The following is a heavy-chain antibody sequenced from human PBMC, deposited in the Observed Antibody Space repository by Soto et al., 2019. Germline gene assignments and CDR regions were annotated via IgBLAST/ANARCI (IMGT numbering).Heavy chain of an antibody. CDR2: VYHTGTT. D-gene: IGHD4-17*01. Sequence: SETLSLTCTVSGGSISSSSYYWGWIRQPPGKGLEWIGYVYHTGTTNYNPSLKGRLSISVDTSKNQFSLKLTSVTAADTAVYYCARASMTTIAMDVWGQGTTVTVSS. J-gene: IGHJ6*02. CDR1: GGSISSSSYY. CDR3: ARASMTTIAMDV. V-gene: IGHV4-61*05.